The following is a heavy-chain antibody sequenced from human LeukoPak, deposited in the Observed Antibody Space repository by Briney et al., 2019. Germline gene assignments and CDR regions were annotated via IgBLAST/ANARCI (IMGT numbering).Heavy chain of an antibody. V-gene: IGHV3-66*01. Sequence: PGGSLRLSCEASGLTVSSNYISWVRQAPGKGLKWVSVTYVSGNTYYADSVKGRFTVSRDNTKSTLYLQMNSLRPEDTAVYYCGTLGVMWEVDYWGQGALVTVSS. D-gene: IGHD1-26*01. J-gene: IGHJ4*02. CDR2: TYVSGNT. CDR3: GTLGVMWEVDY. CDR1: GLTVSSNY.